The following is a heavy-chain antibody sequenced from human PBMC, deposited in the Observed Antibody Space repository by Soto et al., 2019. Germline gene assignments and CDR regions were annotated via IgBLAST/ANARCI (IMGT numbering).Heavy chain of an antibody. CDR1: GYTFTNYF. CDR2: IDPNSGDT. V-gene: IGHV1-2*02. D-gene: IGHD3-10*01. CDR3: ARASTYGESDY. J-gene: IGHJ4*02. Sequence: ASVKVSCKASGYTFTNYFLHWVRQAPGQGLEWMGWIDPNSGDTNYSQKLQGRVTMTRDTSISTAYMELTRLRSDDTAVYLCARASTYGESDYWGQGPLVTVSS.